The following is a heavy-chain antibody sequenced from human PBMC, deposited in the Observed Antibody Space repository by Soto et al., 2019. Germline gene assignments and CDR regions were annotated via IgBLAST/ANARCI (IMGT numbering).Heavy chain of an antibody. J-gene: IGHJ4*02. Sequence: QVQLQESGPGLVKPSQTLSLTCTVSGGSISSGGYYWSWIRQHPGKALGWIGYLYYSGSTYYNPSLKTRLTISVDTSKNKFSLKLSPVTAANTAVYYCARVSMVRGVIIGYFDYWGQGTLVTVSS. V-gene: IGHV4-31*03. CDR2: LYYSGST. CDR3: ARVSMVRGVIIGYFDY. CDR1: GGSISSGGYY. D-gene: IGHD3-10*01.